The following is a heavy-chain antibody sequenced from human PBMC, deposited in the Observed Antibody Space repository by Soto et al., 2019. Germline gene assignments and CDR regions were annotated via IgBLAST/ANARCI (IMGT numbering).Heavy chain of an antibody. CDR3: ARGDDSSGYYYAFDY. J-gene: IGHJ4*02. CDR1: GFTFSSYD. D-gene: IGHD3-22*01. CDR2: ISGSGRTI. V-gene: IGHV3-48*03. Sequence: GGSLRLSCEASGFTFSSYDMNWVRQAPGKGLEWVSYISGSGRTIYYADSVKGRFTISRDSAKKSLFLQMNSLRVEDTALYYCARGDDSSGYYYAFDYWGQGTLVTVSS.